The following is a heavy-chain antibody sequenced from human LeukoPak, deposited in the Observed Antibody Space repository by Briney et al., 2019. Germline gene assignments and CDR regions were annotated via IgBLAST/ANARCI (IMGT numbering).Heavy chain of an antibody. CDR3: AKGPYSGFS. CDR1: GFTFDDYA. CDR2: ISWNSGSI. Sequence: PGRSLRLSCAASGFTFDDYAMHWVRQAPGKGLEWVSGISWNSGSIGYADSVKGRFTISRDNAKNSLYLQMNSLRAEDTAVYYCAKGPYSGFSWGQGTLVTVSS. D-gene: IGHD1-26*01. V-gene: IGHV3-9*01. J-gene: IGHJ5*02.